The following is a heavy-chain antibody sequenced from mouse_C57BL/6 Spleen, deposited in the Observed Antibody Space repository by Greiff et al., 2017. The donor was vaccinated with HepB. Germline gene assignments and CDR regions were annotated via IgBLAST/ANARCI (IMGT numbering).Heavy chain of an antibody. CDR2: SRNKANDYTT. V-gene: IGHV7-1*01. CDR3: ARDADYYGSSSYWYFDV. D-gene: IGHD1-1*01. CDR1: GFTFSDFY. J-gene: IGHJ1*03. Sequence: EVNVVESGGGLVQSGRSLRLSCATSGFTFSDFYMEWVRQAPGKGLEWIAASRNKANDYTTEYSASVKGRFIVSRDTSQSILYLQMNALRAEDTAIYYCARDADYYGSSSYWYFDVWGTGTTVTVSS.